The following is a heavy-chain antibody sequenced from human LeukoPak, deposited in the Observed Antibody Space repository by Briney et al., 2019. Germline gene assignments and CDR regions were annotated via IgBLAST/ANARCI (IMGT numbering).Heavy chain of an antibody. D-gene: IGHD1-26*01. CDR2: INGSDGRT. J-gene: IGHJ5*02. CDR3: AKKYSTGLDP. Sequence: GGSLRLYCAASGFTFSSYAMSWLRQAPGKGLEWVSDINGSDGRTYYADSVKGGFTISRNNSKNTLYLQMNSLRAEDRAVYYCAKKYSTGLDPWGQGTLVTVSS. V-gene: IGHV3-23*01. CDR1: GFTFSSYA.